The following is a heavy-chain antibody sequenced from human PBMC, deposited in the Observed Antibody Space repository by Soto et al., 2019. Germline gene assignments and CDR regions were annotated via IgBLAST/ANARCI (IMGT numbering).Heavy chain of an antibody. D-gene: IGHD2-15*01. Sequence: SETLSLTCTVSADSMSRYYWSWIRQPPGKGLEWIGYIYYSGVTNYSPSLKSRVTISIDTSRKEFSLEVRSVTAADTAVYFCARHSYCNGGSCYSDYWGQGTLVTVSS. J-gene: IGHJ4*02. CDR3: ARHSYCNGGSCYSDY. CDR1: ADSMSRYY. CDR2: IYYSGVT. V-gene: IGHV4-59*08.